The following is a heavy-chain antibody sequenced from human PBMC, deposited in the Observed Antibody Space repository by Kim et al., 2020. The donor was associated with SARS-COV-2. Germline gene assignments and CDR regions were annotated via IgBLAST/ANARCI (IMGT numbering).Heavy chain of an antibody. CDR3: ARFLLSGWSPYYFDY. D-gene: IGHD6-19*01. Sequence: PSLKSRVTISVDTSKNQFSLKLSSVTAADTAVYYCARFLLSGWSPYYFDYWGQGTLVTVSS. V-gene: IGHV4-39*07. J-gene: IGHJ4*02.